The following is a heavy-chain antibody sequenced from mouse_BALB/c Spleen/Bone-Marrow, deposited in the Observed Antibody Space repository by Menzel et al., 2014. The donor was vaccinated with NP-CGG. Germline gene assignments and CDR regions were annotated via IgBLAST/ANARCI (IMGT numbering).Heavy chain of an antibody. J-gene: IGHJ3*01. D-gene: IGHD2-1*01. Sequence: EVPLHQSGHDLEQPGASVKISCKASGYSFTAYCIHWVKHSHVKSLEWLGRINPYNGATSYNQTFKNKASFTVDKPSLTAYMELHSLTSEDWAVYYCAIKGNYGWFAYWGQGILVTVAA. CDR2: INPYNGAT. V-gene: IGHV1-26*01. CDR1: GYSFTAYC. CDR3: AIKGNYGWFAY.